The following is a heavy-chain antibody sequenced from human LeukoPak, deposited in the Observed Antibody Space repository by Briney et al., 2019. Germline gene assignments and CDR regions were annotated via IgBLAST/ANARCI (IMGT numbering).Heavy chain of an antibody. CDR1: GFTFSDYY. CDR3: ARVAQQSWVDY. D-gene: IGHD1-1*01. V-gene: IGHV3-11*04. CDR2: IGSSGNNI. Sequence: SGGSLRLSCAASGFTFSDYYMSWIRQAPGKGLEWVLYIGSSGNNIYYADSVEGRFTISRDNAKNSLYLQMNSLRAEDTAVYYCARVAQQSWVDYWGQGTLVTVSS. J-gene: IGHJ4*02.